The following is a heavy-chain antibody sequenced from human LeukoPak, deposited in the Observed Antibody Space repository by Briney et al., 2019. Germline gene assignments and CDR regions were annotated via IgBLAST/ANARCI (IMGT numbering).Heavy chain of an antibody. J-gene: IGHJ4*02. V-gene: IGHV3-64D*09. D-gene: IGHD1-1*01. CDR2: ISSNGGSS. Sequence: GGSLRLSCSASGFTFSAYAMYWVRQAPGKGLEYVSGISSNGGSSFYADSVKGRFTISRDNYKNTLYLQMSSLRAEDTPVYYCVKITSVTGGDCWGQGTRLTVSS. CDR1: GFTFSAYA. CDR3: VKITSVTGGDC.